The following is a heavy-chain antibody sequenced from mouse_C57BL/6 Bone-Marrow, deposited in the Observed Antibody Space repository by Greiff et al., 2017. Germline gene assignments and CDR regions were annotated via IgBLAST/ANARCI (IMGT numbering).Heavy chain of an antibody. J-gene: IGHJ4*01. CDR2: IWSGGST. V-gene: IGHV2-2*01. CDR3: AKGEDGNHAGMDY. CDR1: GFSLTSYG. Sequence: QVQLQQSGPGLVQPSQSLSITCTVSGFSLTSYGVHWVRQSPGQGLEWLGVIWSGGSTDYNAAFISRLSISKDNSKSQVFFKMNSLQADDTAIYYCAKGEDGNHAGMDYWGQGTAVTVAA. D-gene: IGHD2-1*01.